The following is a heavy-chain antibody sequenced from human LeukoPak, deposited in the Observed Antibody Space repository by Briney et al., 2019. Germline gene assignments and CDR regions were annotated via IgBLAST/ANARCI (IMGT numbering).Heavy chain of an antibody. CDR1: GYTFTSYY. V-gene: IGHV1-46*01. CDR2: INPSGGST. Sequence: GASVKVSCKASGYTFTSYYMHWVRQAPGQGLEWMGIINPSGGSTSYAQKFQGRVTMTRDTSTSTVYMELSSLRSEDTAVYYCTGYDSIVYYNLGAFDIWGQGTMVTVSS. J-gene: IGHJ3*02. CDR3: TGYDSIVYYNLGAFDI. D-gene: IGHD3-22*01.